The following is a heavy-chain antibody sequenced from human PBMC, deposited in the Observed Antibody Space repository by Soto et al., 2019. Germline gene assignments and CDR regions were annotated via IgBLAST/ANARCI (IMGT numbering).Heavy chain of an antibody. CDR1: GGSFRGYY. J-gene: IGHJ6*02. V-gene: IGHV4-34*01. D-gene: IGHD3-10*01. CDR2: INHSGST. CDR3: ARLKLLWFGVVGSVYGMDV. Sequence: PSETLSLTCAVYGGSFRGYYWSWIRQPPGKGLEWIGEINHSGSTNYNPPLKSRVTISVDTSKNQFSLKLSSVTAADTAVYYCARLKLLWFGVVGSVYGMDVWGQGTTGTVSS.